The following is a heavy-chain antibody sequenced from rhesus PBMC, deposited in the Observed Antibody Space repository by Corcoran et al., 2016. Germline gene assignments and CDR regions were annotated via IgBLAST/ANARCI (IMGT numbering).Heavy chain of an antibody. CDR1: GFTFSNSW. J-gene: IGHJ4*01. V-gene: IGHV3S11*01. Sequence: EVQLVESGGGLVQPGGSLRLSCAASGFTFSNSWMTWVRQAPGKGLVWVGFIKSKAEGDTSAYADSVKGRVTISRDDSKNTLYLQMNSLKTEDTAVYYCARGLVGYWGQGVLVTVSS. CDR3: ARGLVGY. CDR2: IKSKAEGDTS. D-gene: IGHD1-44*01.